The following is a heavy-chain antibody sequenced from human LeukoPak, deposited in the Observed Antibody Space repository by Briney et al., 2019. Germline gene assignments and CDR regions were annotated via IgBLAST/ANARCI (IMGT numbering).Heavy chain of an antibody. CDR3: AREAGIPPSTQQWPTSVDY. J-gene: IGHJ4*02. Sequence: GGSLRLSCAVSGFTFSSYAMSWVRQAPGKGLEWVANIKQDGSEKYYVDSVKGRFTISRDNAKNSLYLQMNSLRAEDTAVYYCAREAGIPPSTQQWPTSVDYWGQGTLVTVSS. CDR2: IKQDGSEK. CDR1: GFTFSSYA. V-gene: IGHV3-7*05. D-gene: IGHD5-18*01.